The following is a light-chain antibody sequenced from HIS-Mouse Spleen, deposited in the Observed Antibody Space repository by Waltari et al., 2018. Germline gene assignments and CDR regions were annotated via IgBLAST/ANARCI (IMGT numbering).Light chain of an antibody. J-gene: IGLJ1*01. V-gene: IGLV2-11*01. Sequence: QSALTQPRSVSGSPGQSVTLSCTGTSSDVGGYHYVSWYQQHPGKAPNLMIYDVSKRPSGVPDRFSGSKSGNTASLTISGLQAEDEADYYCCSYAGSYTFYVFGTGTKVTVL. CDR2: DVS. CDR3: CSYAGSYTFYV. CDR1: SSDVGGYHY.